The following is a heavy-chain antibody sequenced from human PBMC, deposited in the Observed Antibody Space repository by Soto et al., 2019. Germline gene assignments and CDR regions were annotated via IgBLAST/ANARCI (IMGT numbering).Heavy chain of an antibody. D-gene: IGHD7-27*01. J-gene: IGHJ4*02. CDR3: AKGWGDY. Sequence: EVQLLESGGGLVQPGGSLRLSCAASGFTFSSYTMSWVRQGPGKGLEWVSGIRSSGGSTVYADSVKGRFTISRDNFKNTLYLQMNSLTAEDTAVYYCAKGWGDYWGQGTPVTVSS. CDR1: GFTFSSYT. CDR2: IRSSGGST. V-gene: IGHV3-23*01.